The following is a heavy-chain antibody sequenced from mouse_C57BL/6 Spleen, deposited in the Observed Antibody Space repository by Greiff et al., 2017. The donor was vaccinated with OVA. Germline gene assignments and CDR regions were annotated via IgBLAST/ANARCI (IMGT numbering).Heavy chain of an antibody. V-gene: IGHV5-9-1*02. CDR3: RRGSTVVAHWYFDV. D-gene: IGHD1-1*01. J-gene: IGHJ1*03. CDR2: ISSGGDYI. CDR1: GFTFSSYA. Sequence: EVQVVESGEGLVKPGGSLKLSCAASGFTFSSYAMSWVRQTPEKRLEWVAYISSGGDYIYYAATVKGRFTISRDNARTALYLRMSSLKSEDTAMYYGRRGSTVVAHWYFDVWGTGTTVTVSS.